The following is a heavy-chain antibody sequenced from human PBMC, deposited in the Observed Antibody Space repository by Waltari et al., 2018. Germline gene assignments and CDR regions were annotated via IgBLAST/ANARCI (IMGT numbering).Heavy chain of an antibody. V-gene: IGHV3-7*01. CDR1: GFTFSSYW. CDR3: ARDIEYSSSPVYY. D-gene: IGHD6-6*01. J-gene: IGHJ4*02. Sequence: EVQLVESGGGLVQPGGSLRLSCAASGFTFSSYWMSWVRQAPGKGLEWVANIKQDGSEKYYVDSVKGRFTISRDNAKNSLYLQMNSLRAEGTAVYYCARDIEYSSSPVYYWGQGTLVTVSS. CDR2: IKQDGSEK.